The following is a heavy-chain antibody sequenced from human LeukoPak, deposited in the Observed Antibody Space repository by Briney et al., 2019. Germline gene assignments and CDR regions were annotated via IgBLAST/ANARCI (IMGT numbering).Heavy chain of an antibody. CDR3: ARGRKDGLGILNWFDP. CDR1: GYTFTNYY. J-gene: IGHJ5*02. CDR2: INASGGTT. V-gene: IGHV1-46*01. Sequence: ASVKVSCKASGYTFTNYYLHWVRQAPGLGLEWMGIINASGGTTTYAQKFHGRVTMTRDTSTNTVHMDLSGLTSEDTAVYYCARGRKDGLGILNWFDPWGQGTLVTVSS. D-gene: IGHD5-24*01.